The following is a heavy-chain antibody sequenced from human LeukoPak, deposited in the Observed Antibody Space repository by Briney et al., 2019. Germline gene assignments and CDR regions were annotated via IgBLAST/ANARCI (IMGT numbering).Heavy chain of an antibody. J-gene: IGHJ4*02. CDR3: ARVSSSWHYFDY. CDR1: GFTFSSYS. CDR2: ISSSSSYI. Sequence: TGGSLRLSCAASGFTFSSYSMSWVRQAPGKGLEWVSSISSSSSYIYYADSVKGRFTISRHNAKNSLYLQMDSRRAEDTAVYYCARVSSSWHYFDYWGQGTLVTVSS. V-gene: IGHV3-21*01. D-gene: IGHD6-13*01.